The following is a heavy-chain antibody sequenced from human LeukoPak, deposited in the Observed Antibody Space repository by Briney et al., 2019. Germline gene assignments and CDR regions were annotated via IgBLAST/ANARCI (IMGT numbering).Heavy chain of an antibody. D-gene: IGHD4-11*01. V-gene: IGHV1-2*02. CDR1: GYTFTGYY. J-gene: IGHJ4*02. CDR2: INPNSGGT. CDR3: ARDLSNSNYAY. Sequence: GAPVKVSCKGFGYTFTGYYMHWVRQGPGQGVEWMGWINPNSGGTNYAQKFQGRVTMTRDTSISTAYMELSRLRSDDTAVYYCARDLSNSNYAYWGQGTLVTVSS.